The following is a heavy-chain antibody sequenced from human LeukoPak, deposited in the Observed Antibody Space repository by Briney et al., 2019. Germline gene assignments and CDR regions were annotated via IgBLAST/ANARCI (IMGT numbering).Heavy chain of an antibody. D-gene: IGHD6-19*01. CDR2: ISGSGGST. J-gene: IGHJ4*02. V-gene: IGHV3-23*01. CDR1: GFTFSSYA. Sequence: TGGSLRLSCAASGFTFSSYAMSWVRQAPGKGLEWVSAISGSGGSTYYADSVKGRFTISRDNSKNTLYLQMNSLRAEDTAVYYCAKDKGRIAVAGPLYDYWGQGTLVTVSS. CDR3: AKDKGRIAVAGPLYDY.